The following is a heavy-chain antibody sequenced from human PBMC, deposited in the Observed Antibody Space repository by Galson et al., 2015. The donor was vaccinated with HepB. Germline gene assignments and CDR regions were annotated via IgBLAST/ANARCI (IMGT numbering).Heavy chain of an antibody. D-gene: IGHD5-12*01. CDR2: ISGSGGST. J-gene: IGHJ4*02. V-gene: IGHV3-23*01. CDR1: GFTFSSYA. Sequence: SLRLSCAASGFTFSSYAMSWVRQAPGKGLEWVSAISGSGGSTYYADSVKGRFTISRDNSKNTLYLQMNSLRAEDTAVYYCAKCVSGYDTGFDYWGQGTLVTVSS. CDR3: AKCVSGYDTGFDY.